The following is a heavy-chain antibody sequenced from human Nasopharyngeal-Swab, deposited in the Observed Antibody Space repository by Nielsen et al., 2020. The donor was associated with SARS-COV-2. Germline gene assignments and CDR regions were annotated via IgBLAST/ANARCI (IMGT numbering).Heavy chain of an antibody. V-gene: IGHV1-69*13. Sequence: SVKVSCKASGGTFSSYAISCVRQAPGQGLEWMGGIIPIFGTANYAQKFQGRVTITADESTSTAYMELSSLRSEDTAVYYCARDLAHSGYARRGMDVWGQGTTVTVSS. J-gene: IGHJ6*02. CDR1: GGTFSSYA. CDR2: IIPIFGTA. D-gene: IGHD5-12*01. CDR3: ARDLAHSGYARRGMDV.